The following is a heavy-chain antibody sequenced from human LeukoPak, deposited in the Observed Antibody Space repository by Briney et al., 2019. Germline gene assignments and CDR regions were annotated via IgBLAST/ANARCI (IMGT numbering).Heavy chain of an antibody. D-gene: IGHD3-3*01. CDR3: ARGDRITIFGVVIIGPNWFDP. CDR2: INHSGST. Sequence: SETLSLTCAVYGGSFGGYYWSWIRQPPGKGLEWIGEINHSGSTNYNPSLKSRVTISVDTSKNQFSLKLSSVTAADTAVYYCARGDRITIFGVVIIGPNWFDPWGQGTLVTVSS. CDR1: GGSFGGYY. J-gene: IGHJ5*02. V-gene: IGHV4-34*01.